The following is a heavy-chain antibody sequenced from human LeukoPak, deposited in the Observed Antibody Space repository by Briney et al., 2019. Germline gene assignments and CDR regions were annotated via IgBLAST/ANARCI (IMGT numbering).Heavy chain of an antibody. CDR3: ARDYSHAFDY. J-gene: IGHJ4*02. CDR1: GYTFRSYS. D-gene: IGHD2-21*01. V-gene: IGHV3-48*01. CDR2: ISSSSSII. Sequence: PGGSVRLSCAVCGYTFRSYSMKWVREARGKGREGVSYISSSSSIIYYADSVKGRFTISRDNEKNSLYLQMNSLRAEDTAVYCCARDYSHAFDYWGQGTLVTVSS.